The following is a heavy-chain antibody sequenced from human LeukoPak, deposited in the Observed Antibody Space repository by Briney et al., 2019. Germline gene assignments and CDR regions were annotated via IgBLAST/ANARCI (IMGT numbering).Heavy chain of an antibody. J-gene: IGHJ4*02. CDR3: ARDRAGSPLDTFDY. D-gene: IGHD6-19*01. Sequence: GRSLRLSCAASGFTFSSYGMHWVRQAPGKGLEWVAVISYDGSNKYYADSVKGRFTISRDNSKNTLYLQMNSLRAEDTAVYYCARDRAGSPLDTFDYWGQGTLVTVSS. V-gene: IGHV3-30*03. CDR2: ISYDGSNK. CDR1: GFTFSSYG.